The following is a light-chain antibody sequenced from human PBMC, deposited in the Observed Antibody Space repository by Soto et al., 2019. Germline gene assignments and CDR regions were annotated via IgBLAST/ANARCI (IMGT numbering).Light chain of an antibody. Sequence: QPASVSGSPGQSITISCTGSSSDVGNYNLVSWYQQHPGKAPKLMIYEDTKWPSGVSNRFSGSKSGNTAYLTISGLQAEDEADYYCWSYAVGRTYVFGTGTKLTVL. J-gene: IGLJ1*01. V-gene: IGLV2-23*01. CDR2: EDT. CDR1: SSDVGNYNL. CDR3: WSYAVGRTYV.